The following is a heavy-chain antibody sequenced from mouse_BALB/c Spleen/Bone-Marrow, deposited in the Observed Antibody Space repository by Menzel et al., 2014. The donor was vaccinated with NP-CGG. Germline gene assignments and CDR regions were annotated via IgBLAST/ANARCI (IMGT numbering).Heavy chain of an antibody. CDR3: ARLVYYGYFAY. CDR1: GFDFSRYW. D-gene: IGHD1-1*01. J-gene: IGHJ2*01. V-gene: IGHV4-2*02. CDR2: INPGSSTI. Sequence: EVKLMESGGGLVQPGGSLILSCAASGFDFSRYWMSWARRAPGKGQEWIGEINPGSSTINYTPSLKDKFIISRDNAKKTLYLQINKVRSEDTALYYCARLVYYGYFAYWGQGTTLTVSS.